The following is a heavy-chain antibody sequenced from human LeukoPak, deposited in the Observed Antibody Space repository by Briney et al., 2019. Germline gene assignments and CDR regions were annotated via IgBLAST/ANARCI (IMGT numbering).Heavy chain of an antibody. J-gene: IGHJ4*02. CDR3: AKGFWSGYYTPNDF. V-gene: IGHV3-23*01. CDR1: GFTFSSYA. CDR2: ISGSGSGT. D-gene: IGHD3-3*01. Sequence: GGSLRLSCAASGFTFSSYAMSWVRQAPGKGLEWVSAISGSGSGTYYADSVKGRFTISRDNTKNTLSLQMNSLRAEDTAIYHCAKGFWSGYYTPNDFWGQETLVTVSS.